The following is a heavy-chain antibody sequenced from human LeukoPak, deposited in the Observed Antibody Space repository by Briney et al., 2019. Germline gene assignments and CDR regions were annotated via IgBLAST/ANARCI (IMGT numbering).Heavy chain of an antibody. CDR1: GGSISSYY. CDR3: ARHFSAMVTVDY. D-gene: IGHD5-18*01. Sequence: PSETLSLTCTVPGGSISSYYWSWIRQPPGKGLEWIGYIYYSGSTNYNPSLKSRVTISVDTSKNQFSLKLSSVTAADTAVYYCARHFSAMVTVDYWGQGTLVTASS. CDR2: IYYSGST. J-gene: IGHJ4*02. V-gene: IGHV4-59*08.